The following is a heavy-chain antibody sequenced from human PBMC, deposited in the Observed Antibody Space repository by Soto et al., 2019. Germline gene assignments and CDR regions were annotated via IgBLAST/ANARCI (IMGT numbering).Heavy chain of an antibody. V-gene: IGHV2-26*04. CDR3: ASTYSTSGYWFDP. J-gene: IGHJ5*02. D-gene: IGHD6-13*01. CDR1: GFSLSNAGLG. Sequence: QVTVKESGPVLVKPTETLTLTCTVSGFSLSNAGLGVSWIRQPTGKALEWLAHIFSNDEKSYSTSMKSKHTISKDTSKSQVVLIMTNMDPVDTATYYCASTYSTSGYWFDPWGQGTLVTVSS. CDR2: IFSNDEK.